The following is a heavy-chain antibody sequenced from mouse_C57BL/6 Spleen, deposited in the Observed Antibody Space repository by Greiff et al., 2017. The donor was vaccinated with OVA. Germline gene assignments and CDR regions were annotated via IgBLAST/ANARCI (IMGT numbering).Heavy chain of an antibody. D-gene: IGHD1-1*01. Sequence: VQLQQPGAELVMPGASVKLSCKASGYTFTSYWMHWVKQRPGQGLEWIGEIDPSDSYTNYNQKFKGKSTLTVDKSSSTAYMQLSSLTSEDSAVYYCARSSPYGSYWYFDVWGTGTTVTVSS. CDR3: ARSSPYGSYWYFDV. CDR2: IDPSDSYT. J-gene: IGHJ1*03. V-gene: IGHV1-69*01. CDR1: GYTFTSYW.